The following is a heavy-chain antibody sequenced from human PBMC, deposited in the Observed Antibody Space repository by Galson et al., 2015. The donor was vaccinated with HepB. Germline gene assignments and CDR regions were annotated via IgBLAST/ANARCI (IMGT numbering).Heavy chain of an antibody. J-gene: IGHJ3*02. D-gene: IGHD3-22*01. CDR3: TRDLNYYDSSGYFEGAAFDI. CDR1: GFTFSNAW. CDR2: IKSKTDGGTT. Sequence: LRLSCAASGFTFSNAWMNWVRQAPGKGLEWVGRIKSKTDGGTTDYAAPVKGRFTISRDDSKNTLYLQMNSLKTEDTAVYYCTRDLNYYDSSGYFEGAAFDIWGQGTMVTVSS. V-gene: IGHV3-15*07.